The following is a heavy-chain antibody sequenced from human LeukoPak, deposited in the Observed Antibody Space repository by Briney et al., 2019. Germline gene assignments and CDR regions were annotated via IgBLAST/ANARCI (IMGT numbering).Heavy chain of an antibody. CDR1: XLXLXXKX. CDR3: ASGPAADY. CDR2: MYSGGST. D-gene: IGHD2-2*01. V-gene: IGHV3-53*01. Sequence: XXLXLXXKXXRXXRQAPGKGLEGVSGMYSGGSTYYSESVTGGCTISRDNSKTTLYLQMNSLRAEDTAVYYCASGPAADYWGQGTLVTVSS. J-gene: IGHJ4*02.